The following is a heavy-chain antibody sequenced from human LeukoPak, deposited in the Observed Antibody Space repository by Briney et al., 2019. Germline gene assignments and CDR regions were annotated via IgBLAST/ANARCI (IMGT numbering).Heavy chain of an antibody. Sequence: GESLKISCKGSGYSFTSYWIGWVRQMPGKGLEWMGIIYPGDSDTRYSPSFQGQVTISADKSISTAYLQWSSLKASDTAIYYCARIVRIQLYRYYHMDVWGKGTTVTISS. V-gene: IGHV5-51*01. CDR2: IYPGDSDT. CDR1: GYSFTSYW. CDR3: ARIVRIQLYRYYHMDV. J-gene: IGHJ6*03. D-gene: IGHD5-18*01.